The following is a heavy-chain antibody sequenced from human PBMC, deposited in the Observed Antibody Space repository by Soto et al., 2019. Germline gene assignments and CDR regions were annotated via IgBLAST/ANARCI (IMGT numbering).Heavy chain of an antibody. Sequence: SDTLSLTCSVSGVSMRNSYWTWIRQSAGKGLEWIGRISTSGNTNYNPSLNGRLTMSVDTSKNQVSLKLTSVTAADTAVYYCARGGGVPALGDPWGQGTLVTVSS. J-gene: IGHJ5*02. D-gene: IGHD3-16*01. CDR3: ARGGGVPALGDP. V-gene: IGHV4-4*07. CDR2: ISTSGNT. CDR1: GVSMRNSY.